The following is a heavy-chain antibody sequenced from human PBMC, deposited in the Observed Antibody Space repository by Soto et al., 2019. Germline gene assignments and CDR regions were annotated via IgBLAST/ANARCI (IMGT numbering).Heavy chain of an antibody. D-gene: IGHD3-3*01. J-gene: IGHJ4*02. V-gene: IGHV3-30*04. CDR3: ARPLDFCSAYFDY. CDR2: ISDDGSNK. Sequence: PGGSLRLSCAASGFTFSNLAMHWVLQAPGKGLEWVAVISDDGSNKYYADSVKGRFTISRDNSKNTLYLQMNSLRTEDTAVYYCARPLDFCSAYFDYWGQGSLVTVSS. CDR1: GFTFSNLA.